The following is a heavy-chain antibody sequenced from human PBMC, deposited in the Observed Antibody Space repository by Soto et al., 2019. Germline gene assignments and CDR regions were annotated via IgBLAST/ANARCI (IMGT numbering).Heavy chain of an antibody. CDR2: VYWDDGK. CDR3: AFRLYAGWLTRGYYDY. D-gene: IGHD3-16*01. CDR1: GFSLSTSGAG. Sequence: QITLKESGPTLVKPTQTLTLTCTFSGFSLSTSGAGVGWIRQPPPKALEWLAVVYWDDGKRYSPSLKSRLTIPKDTSKNQVVLKMTNMDPVDTATYYCAFRLYAGWLTRGYYDYWGPGTLVTVSS. J-gene: IGHJ4*02. V-gene: IGHV2-5*02.